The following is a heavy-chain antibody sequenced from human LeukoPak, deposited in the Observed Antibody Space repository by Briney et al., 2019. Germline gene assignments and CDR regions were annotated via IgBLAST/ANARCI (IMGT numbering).Heavy chain of an antibody. D-gene: IGHD2-2*01. CDR3: ASSPQAAAAISRFDP. CDR2: FDPEDGET. CDR1: GYTLTELS. J-gene: IGHJ5*02. V-gene: IGHV1-24*01. Sequence: GASVKVSCKVSGYTLTELSMHWVRQAPGKGLAWMGGFDPEDGETIYAQKFQGRVTMTEDTYTDTAYMELSSLRSEDTAVYYCASSPQAAAAISRFDPWGQGTLVTVSS.